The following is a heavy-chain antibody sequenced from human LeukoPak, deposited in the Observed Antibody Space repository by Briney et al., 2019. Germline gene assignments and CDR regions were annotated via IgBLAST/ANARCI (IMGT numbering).Heavy chain of an antibody. CDR1: GYSFTNYW. J-gene: IGHJ6*02. D-gene: IGHD2-15*01. CDR3: ARHARDCSGGSCYSHGMDV. V-gene: IGHV5-51*01. CDR2: VYPGDSDT. Sequence: GESLKISCKGSGYSFTNYWIGWVRQMPGKVLEWMGIVYPGDSDTRYSPSFQGQVTISADKSISTAYLQWNSLKASDTAMYYCARHARDCSGGSCYSHGMDVWGQGTTVTVSS.